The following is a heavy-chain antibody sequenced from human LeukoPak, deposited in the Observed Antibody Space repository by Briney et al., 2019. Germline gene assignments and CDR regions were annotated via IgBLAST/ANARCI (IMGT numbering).Heavy chain of an antibody. Sequence: GASVKVSCTASGYTFTSYDINWVRQATGQGLEWMGWINPNSGGTNYAQKFQGRVTMTRDTSISTAYMELSRLRSDDTAVYYCARDFDYPVAGDYWGQGTLVTVSS. D-gene: IGHD6-19*01. J-gene: IGHJ4*02. CDR2: INPNSGGT. CDR1: GYTFTSYD. CDR3: ARDFDYPVAGDY. V-gene: IGHV1-2*02.